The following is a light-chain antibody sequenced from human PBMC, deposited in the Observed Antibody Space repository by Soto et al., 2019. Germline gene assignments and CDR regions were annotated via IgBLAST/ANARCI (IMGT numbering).Light chain of an antibody. CDR2: DAS. V-gene: IGKV1-5*01. CDR3: QQTYTTPEIT. Sequence: DIQMTQSPSTLSASVGDRVTITCRASQSISSWLAWYQQKPGKAPKLLIYDASSLESGVPSRFSGSGSGTEFTLTISSLQPDDFAIYYCQQTYTTPEITFGQGTRLEIK. J-gene: IGKJ5*01. CDR1: QSISSW.